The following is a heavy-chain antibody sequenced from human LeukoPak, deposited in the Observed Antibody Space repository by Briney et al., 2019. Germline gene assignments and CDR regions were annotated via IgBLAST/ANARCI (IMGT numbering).Heavy chain of an antibody. D-gene: IGHD3-10*01. CDR1: GFTFTKYW. Sequence: GDSLRLSCAASGFTFTKYWMTWVRQAPGKGLEWVGNIKQDGSDKNYMDSVKGRFTISRDNTKNSVYLQMNSLRPEDTAVYYCAKELTLRGPPGYWGQGTLVTVSS. V-gene: IGHV3-7*01. J-gene: IGHJ4*02. CDR2: IKQDGSDK. CDR3: AKELTLRGPPGY.